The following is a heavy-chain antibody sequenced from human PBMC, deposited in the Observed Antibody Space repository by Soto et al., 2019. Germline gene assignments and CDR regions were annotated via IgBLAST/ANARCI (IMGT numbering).Heavy chain of an antibody. D-gene: IGHD2-2*01. Sequence: QVQLQESGPGLVKPSQTLSLTCTVSGGSISSGGYYWSWIRQHPGKGLEWIGYIYYSGSTYYNPSIKRXVTISVDTSKTQFSLKLSSVTAADTAVYYCASSSPSLGMDVWGQGTTVTVSS. V-gene: IGHV4-31*03. CDR3: ASSSPSLGMDV. CDR1: GGSISSGGYY. CDR2: IYYSGST. J-gene: IGHJ6*02.